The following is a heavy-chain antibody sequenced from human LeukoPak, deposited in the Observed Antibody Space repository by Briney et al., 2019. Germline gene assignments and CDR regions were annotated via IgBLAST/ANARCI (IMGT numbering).Heavy chain of an antibody. CDR1: GFTFTGYY. CDR3: ARDSYGGEWPLGY. CDR2: VNPNSGGT. V-gene: IGHV1-2*02. D-gene: IGHD4-23*01. Sequence: RASVKVSCKASGFTFTGYYIHWVRQAPGQGLEWMGWVNPNSGGTNYAQKFQGRVTMTRDTSISTAYMELSRLRSDDTAVYYCARDSYGGEWPLGYWGQGTLVTVSS. J-gene: IGHJ4*02.